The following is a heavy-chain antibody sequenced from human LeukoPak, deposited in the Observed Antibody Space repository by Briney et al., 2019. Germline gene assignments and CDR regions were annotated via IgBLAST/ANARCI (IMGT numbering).Heavy chain of an antibody. CDR3: ARRSAFEYSSSSTGFDY. J-gene: IGHJ4*02. CDR1: GGSISSSRNY. V-gene: IGHV4-39*01. Sequence: SETLSLTCTVSGGSISSSRNYWGWIRQPPGKGLEWIGSIYYSGSTYYNPSLKSRVTISVDTSKNQFSLKLSSVTAADTAVYYCARRSAFEYSSSSTGFDYWGQGTLVTVSS. CDR2: IYYSGST. D-gene: IGHD6-6*01.